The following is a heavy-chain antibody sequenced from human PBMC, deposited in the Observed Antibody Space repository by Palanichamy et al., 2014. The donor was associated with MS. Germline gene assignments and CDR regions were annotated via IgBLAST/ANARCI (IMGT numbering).Heavy chain of an antibody. CDR2: ISYDGSDE. D-gene: IGHD1-26*01. V-gene: IGHV3-30*04. Sequence: QVQLVESGGGVVQPGRSLRLSCAASGFTFSSYAMHWVRQAPGKGLEWVAVISYDGSDENYADSVKGRFTISRDNPKNTLNLHMNSLRAEDTAVYSCARSSSGSYPNFDYWGQGTLVAVSS. CDR3: ARSSSGSYPNFDY. CDR1: GFTFSSYA. J-gene: IGHJ4*02.